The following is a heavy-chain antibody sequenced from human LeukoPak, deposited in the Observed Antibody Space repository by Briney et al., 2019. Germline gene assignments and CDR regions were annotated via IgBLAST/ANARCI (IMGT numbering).Heavy chain of an antibody. Sequence: SQTLSLTCSVSGGSISSGSYYWSWIRQPAGKGLEWIGRIYTSGSTNYNPSLKSRVTISVDTSKNQFSLKLSSVTAADTAVYYCARGDIVVVPAAILVGWFDPWGQGTLATVSS. D-gene: IGHD2-2*02. J-gene: IGHJ5*02. CDR3: ARGDIVVVPAAILVGWFDP. V-gene: IGHV4-61*02. CDR2: IYTSGST. CDR1: GGSISSGSYY.